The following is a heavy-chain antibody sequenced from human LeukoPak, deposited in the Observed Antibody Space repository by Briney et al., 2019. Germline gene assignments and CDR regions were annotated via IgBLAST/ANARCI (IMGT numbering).Heavy chain of an antibody. V-gene: IGHV4-39*01. D-gene: IGHD6-13*01. CDR1: GGSISSSSYY. CDR2: IYYSGST. Sequence: PSETLSLTCTVSGGSISSSSYYWGWIRQPPGKGLEWIGSIYYSGSTYYNPSLKSRVTISVDTSKNQFSLKLSSVTAADTAVYYCARVFIAAAVVDYWGQGTLVTVSS. CDR3: ARVFIAAAVVDY. J-gene: IGHJ4*02.